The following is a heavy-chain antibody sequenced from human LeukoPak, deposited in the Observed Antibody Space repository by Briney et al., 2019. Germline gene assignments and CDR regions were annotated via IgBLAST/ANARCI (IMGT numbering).Heavy chain of an antibody. CDR1: GGSISSSSYY. Sequence: TSETLSLTCTVSGGSISSSSYYWGWIRQPPGKGLEWIGSIYYSGSTYYNPSLKSRVTISVDTSKNQFSLKLSSVTAADTAVYYCAREGDYGDYLGVWGKGTTVTVSS. D-gene: IGHD3-16*01. CDR2: IYYSGST. V-gene: IGHV4-39*07. J-gene: IGHJ6*03. CDR3: AREGDYGDYLGV.